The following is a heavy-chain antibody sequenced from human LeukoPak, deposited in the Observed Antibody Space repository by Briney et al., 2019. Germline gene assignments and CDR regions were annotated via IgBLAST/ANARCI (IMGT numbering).Heavy chain of an antibody. CDR1: GYSFTDSH. Sequence: GASVKVSCKASGYSFTDSHVHWVRQAPGQGLEWVGITNPTSGATTYAQTFQGRFTMTGDMSTSTVYMELSGLGSEDTAVYYCAREVSWTTVTTRHYYYYYMDVWGKGTTVTVSS. CDR3: AREVSWTTVTTRHYYYYYMDV. J-gene: IGHJ6*03. D-gene: IGHD4-11*01. CDR2: TNPTSGAT. V-gene: IGHV1-46*01.